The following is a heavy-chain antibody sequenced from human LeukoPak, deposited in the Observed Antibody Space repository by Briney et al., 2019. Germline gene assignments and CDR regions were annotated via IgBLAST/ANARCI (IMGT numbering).Heavy chain of an antibody. Sequence: SVKVSCKASGGTFSSYAISWVRQAPGQGLEWMGGIIPIFGTANYAQKFQGRVTITTDESTSTAYMELSSLRSEDTAVYYCAIDSSSGGYYYYGMDVWGQGTTVTVSS. CDR1: GGTFSSYA. CDR3: AIDSSSGGYYYYGMDV. V-gene: IGHV1-69*05. J-gene: IGHJ6*02. D-gene: IGHD6-13*01. CDR2: IIPIFGTA.